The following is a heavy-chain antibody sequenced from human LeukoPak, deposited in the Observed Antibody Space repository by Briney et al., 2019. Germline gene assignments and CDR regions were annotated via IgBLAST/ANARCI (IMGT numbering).Heavy chain of an antibody. CDR3: ARDESSSSPMDV. V-gene: IGHV1-18*01. D-gene: IGHD6-6*01. CDR1: GYTFTSYH. J-gene: IGHJ6*03. CDR2: ISGYNGNT. Sequence: ASVKVSCKASGYTFTSYHITWVRQAPGQGLEWMGWISGYNGNTNYAQKFQGRVSMTTDTSTSTAYMELRSLRSDDTAVYFCARDESSSSPMDVWGKGTTVTVSS.